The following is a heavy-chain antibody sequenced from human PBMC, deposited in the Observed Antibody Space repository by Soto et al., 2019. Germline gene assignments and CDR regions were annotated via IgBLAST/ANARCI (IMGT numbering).Heavy chain of an antibody. CDR3: AKPLRYCSGGSCSSPGYFDY. J-gene: IGHJ4*02. CDR1: GFTFSTYA. D-gene: IGHD2-15*01. Sequence: EVQLLESGGGLVQPGGSLRLSCAASGFTFSTYAMSWVRQAPGKGLEWVSAISGSGGSTYYADSVKGRFTISRDNSKNSLYLQMNSLRAEDTAVYYCAKPLRYCSGGSCSSPGYFDYLGQGTLVTVSS. CDR2: ISGSGGST. V-gene: IGHV3-23*01.